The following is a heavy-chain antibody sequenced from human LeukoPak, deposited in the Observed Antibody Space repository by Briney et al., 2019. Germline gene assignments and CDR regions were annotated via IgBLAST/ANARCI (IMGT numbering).Heavy chain of an antibody. V-gene: IGHV1-46*01. Sequence: ASVKVSCKASGYTFTGYYMHWVRQAPGQGLEGMGIINPSGGSTSYAQKFQGRVTMTRDMSTSTVYMELSSLRSEDTAVYYCARAGGYCGRISCPYYFDYWGQGSLVAVSS. D-gene: IGHD2-15*01. J-gene: IGHJ4*02. CDR3: ARAGGYCGRISCPYYFDY. CDR1: GYTFTGYY. CDR2: INPSGGST.